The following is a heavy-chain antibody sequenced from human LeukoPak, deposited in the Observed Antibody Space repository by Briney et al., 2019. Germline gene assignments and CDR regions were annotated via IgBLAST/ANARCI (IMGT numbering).Heavy chain of an antibody. Sequence: GKSLKISCKGSGYRFTSYWIVWARQMPGKGLEWMGSIYPGDSDTRYSPSFQGQVTISADKSITTAYLQWNSLKASDTAMYYCARLGATLTKGFADYWGQGTLVTVSS. CDR1: GYRFTSYW. V-gene: IGHV5-51*01. CDR3: ARLGATLTKGFADY. CDR2: IYPGDSDT. D-gene: IGHD4-11*01. J-gene: IGHJ4*02.